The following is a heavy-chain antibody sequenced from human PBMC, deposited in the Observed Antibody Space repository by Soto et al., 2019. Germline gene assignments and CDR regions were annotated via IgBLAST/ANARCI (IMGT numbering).Heavy chain of an antibody. CDR2: ISSISIYT. CDR3: ARDFKESQYYYYCMDV. CDR1: GFPFSTYG. D-gene: IGHD3-10*01. Sequence: EVQLVESGGGLVKPGGSLRPSVLGSGFPFSTYGWNGAPQPPGKGLEWVSSISSISIYTYYADSVKGRFTISRDNAKNSVYLQMNSLRAEDTAVYYCARDFKESQYYYYCMDVWGKGTTVTVSS. J-gene: IGHJ6*03. V-gene: IGHV3-21*06.